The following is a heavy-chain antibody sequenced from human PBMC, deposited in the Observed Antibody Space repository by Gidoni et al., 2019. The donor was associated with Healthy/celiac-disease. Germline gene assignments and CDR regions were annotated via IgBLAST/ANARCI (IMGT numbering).Heavy chain of an antibody. V-gene: IGHV4-34*01. Sequence: QVQLQQWGAGLSKPSETLSLTCAAYGGSFSGYYWSWIRQPPGKGLEWIGEINHSGSTNYNPSLKSRVTISVDTSKNQFSLKLSSVTAADTAVYYCARGEVGFLEWLHDYWGQGTLVTVSS. D-gene: IGHD3-3*01. CDR2: INHSGST. J-gene: IGHJ4*02. CDR3: ARGEVGFLEWLHDY. CDR1: GGSFSGYY.